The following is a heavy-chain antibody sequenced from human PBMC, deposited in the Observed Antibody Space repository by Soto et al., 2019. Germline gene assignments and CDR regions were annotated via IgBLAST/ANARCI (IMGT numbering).Heavy chain of an antibody. CDR3: AREGLGEWELTHYYYGMDV. CDR1: GGTFSSYA. J-gene: IGHJ6*02. Sequence: QVQLVQSGAEVKKPGSSVKVSCKASGGTFSSYAISWVRQAPGQGLEWMGGIIPIFGTANYAQKFQGRVTITQDESTSTAYMELSSLRSEDTAVYYCAREGLGEWELTHYYYGMDVWGQGTTVTVSS. D-gene: IGHD1-26*01. CDR2: IIPIFGTA. V-gene: IGHV1-69*05.